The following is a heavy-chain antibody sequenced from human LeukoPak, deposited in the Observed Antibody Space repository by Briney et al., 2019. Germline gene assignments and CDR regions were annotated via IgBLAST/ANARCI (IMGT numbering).Heavy chain of an antibody. J-gene: IGHJ6*03. CDR2: INPSGGST. D-gene: IGHD2-21*01. CDR3: ARGEGMVFQLFVVYGEDYMDV. V-gene: IGHV1-46*01. Sequence: GASVKVSCKASGYTFTSYYMHWVRQAPGQGLEWVGIINPSGGSTSYAQKFQGRVTMTRDMSTSTVYMELSSLRSEDTAVYYCARGEGMVFQLFVVYGEDYMDVWGKGTTVTVSS. CDR1: GYTFTSYY.